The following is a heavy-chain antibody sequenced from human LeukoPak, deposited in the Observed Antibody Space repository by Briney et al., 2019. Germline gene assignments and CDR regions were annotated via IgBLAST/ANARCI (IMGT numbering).Heavy chain of an antibody. CDR2: IPSSGSDI. CDR1: GFTFSVRG. J-gene: IGHJ2*01. Sequence: PGGSLRLSCAASGFTFSVRGMTWVRQAPGKGLEWVSTIPSSGSDIYYADSVKGRFTISRDNSKNTLYLQMNSLRAEDTAVYYCARGPQNYDDSSGVSPWYFDLWGRGTLVTVSS. V-gene: IGHV3-21*01. CDR3: ARGPQNYDDSSGVSPWYFDL. D-gene: IGHD3-22*01.